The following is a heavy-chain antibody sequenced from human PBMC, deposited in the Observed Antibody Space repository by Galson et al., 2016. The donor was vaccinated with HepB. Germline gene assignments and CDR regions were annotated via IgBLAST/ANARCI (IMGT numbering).Heavy chain of an antibody. CDR2: IWYDGTEK. V-gene: IGHV3-33*01. D-gene: IGHD5-12*01. J-gene: IGHJ6*02. CDR3: ARTSNHDYNGLDV. CDR1: GFTFSHYG. Sequence: SLRLSCAASGFTFSHYGMHWVRHAPGKGLRWVAVIWYDGTEKYYADSMKGRFTISRDNSKNTLYLQMNSLRAEDTAVYYCARTSNHDYNGLDVWGQGTTVTVSS.